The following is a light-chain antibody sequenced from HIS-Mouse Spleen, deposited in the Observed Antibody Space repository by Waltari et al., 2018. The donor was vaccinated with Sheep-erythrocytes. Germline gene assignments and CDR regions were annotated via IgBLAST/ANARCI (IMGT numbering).Light chain of an antibody. J-gene: IGKJ2*01. Sequence: AIRMTQSPSSLSASTGDRVTITCRASQGISSYLAWYQQKPGKAPKLLIYAASTLQSGVPSRFSGSGSGTEFTLTIRCLQSEDFATYYCQQYYSYYTFGQGTKLEIK. V-gene: IGKV1-8*01. CDR2: AAS. CDR3: QQYYSYYT. CDR1: QGISSY.